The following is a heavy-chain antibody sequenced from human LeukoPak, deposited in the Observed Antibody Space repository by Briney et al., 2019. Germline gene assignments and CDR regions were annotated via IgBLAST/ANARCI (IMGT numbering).Heavy chain of an antibody. CDR3: AKDGDTVSGTYYFDMDV. CDR2: IRYDAINK. CDR1: GFTFSSYG. D-gene: IGHD1-26*01. V-gene: IGHV3-30*02. Sequence: GRSLRLSCAASGFTFSSYGMHWVRQAPGKGVEWVAFIRYDAINKYYADSVKGRFTISRDNSRNTLYLQMNSLRAEDTALYYCAKDGDTVSGTYYFDMDVWGKGTTVTISS. J-gene: IGHJ6*03.